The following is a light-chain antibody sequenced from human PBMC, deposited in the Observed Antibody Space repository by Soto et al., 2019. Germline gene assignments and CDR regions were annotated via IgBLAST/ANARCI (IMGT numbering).Light chain of an antibody. CDR2: GAS. CDR3: QQYGSSPRT. J-gene: IGKJ1*01. V-gene: IGKV3-20*01. CDR1: QSISSSY. Sequence: LTQSPVILSVSPGERATLSCRASQSISSSYLAWYQQKPGQAPRLLIYGASSRDTGIPDRFSGSGSGTDFTLTISRLEPEDFAVYYCQQYGSSPRTFGQGTKVDIK.